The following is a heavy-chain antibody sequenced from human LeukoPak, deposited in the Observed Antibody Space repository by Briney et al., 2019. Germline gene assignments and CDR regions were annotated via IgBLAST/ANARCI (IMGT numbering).Heavy chain of an antibody. CDR1: GGSISTYY. J-gene: IGHJ2*01. D-gene: IGHD5-24*01. CDR3: ARGTDGRRYFDL. V-gene: IGHV4-59*01. CDR2: IYYTGST. Sequence: SETLSLTCTVSGGSISTYYWSWIRQPPGKGLEWIGYIYYTGSTNYNPSLKSRVTISLDTSKNQFSLRLTSVTAADTAAYYCARGTDGRRYFDLWGRGTLLTVSS.